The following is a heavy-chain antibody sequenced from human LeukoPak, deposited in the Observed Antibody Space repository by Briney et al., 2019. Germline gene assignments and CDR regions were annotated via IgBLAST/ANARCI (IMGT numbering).Heavy chain of an antibody. CDR2: INHSGST. Sequence: PSETLSLTCTVSGGSISSGGYYWSWIRQPPGKGLEWIGEINHSGSTNYNPSLKSRVTISVDTSKNQFSLKLSSVTAADTAVYYCARGRPYYYDSSGYPGSYYYYGMDVWGQGTTVTVS. CDR3: ARGRPYYYDSSGYPGSYYYYGMDV. J-gene: IGHJ6*02. CDR1: GGSISSGGYY. D-gene: IGHD3-22*01. V-gene: IGHV4-39*07.